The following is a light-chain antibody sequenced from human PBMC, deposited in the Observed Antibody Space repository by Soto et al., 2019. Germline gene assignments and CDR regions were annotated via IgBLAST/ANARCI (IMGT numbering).Light chain of an antibody. V-gene: IGKV1-6*01. J-gene: IGKJ1*01. CDR1: QDIRGD. CDR3: LQDYNYPRT. Sequence: AIQMTQSPSSLSASVGDSVTITCRASQDIRGDLGWYQQKPGKAPKLLIYAASSLQSGVPSRFSGSGSGRDFNLIISSLQPEDFATYYCLQDYNYPRTFGQGTKVDIK. CDR2: AAS.